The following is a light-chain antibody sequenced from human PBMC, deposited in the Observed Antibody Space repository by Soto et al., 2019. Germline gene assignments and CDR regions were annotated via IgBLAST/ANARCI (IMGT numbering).Light chain of an antibody. CDR3: QQYNSRT. J-gene: IGKJ1*01. CDR1: QSISSW. V-gene: IGKV1-5*01. CDR2: DAS. Sequence: DIQMTQSPSTLSASVGDRVAITCRASQSISSWLAWYQQKPGKAPKLLIYDASSLESGVPSRFSGSGSGTEFTLTISSLQPDDFATYYCQQYNSRTFGQGTKVDIK.